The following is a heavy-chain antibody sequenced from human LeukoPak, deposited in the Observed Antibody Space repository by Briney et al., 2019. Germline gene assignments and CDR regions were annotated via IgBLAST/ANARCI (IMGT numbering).Heavy chain of an antibody. D-gene: IGHD1-7*01. V-gene: IGHV3-53*05. J-gene: IGHJ4*02. Sequence: PGGSLRLSCAASGFMVGNNYMSWVRQAPGKGLEWVSVIYSGGNTYYADSVEGRFTISRDKSTNTLYLQMNSLRPEDTAVYYCARVWNSYNFDYWGQGTLVTVSP. CDR2: IYSGGNT. CDR3: ARVWNSYNFDY. CDR1: GFMVGNNY.